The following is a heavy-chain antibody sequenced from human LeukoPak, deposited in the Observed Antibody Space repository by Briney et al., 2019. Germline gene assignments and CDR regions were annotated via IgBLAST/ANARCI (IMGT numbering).Heavy chain of an antibody. CDR2: ISGSGGST. D-gene: IGHD3-22*01. CDR1: GFTFSSYA. Sequence: GGSLRLSCAASGFTFSSYAMSWVRQAPGKGLEWVSAISGSGGSTYYADSVKGRFTISRDNSKNTLYLQMNSLRAEDTAVYYCARTQYYYDSSGYLAYWGQGTLVTVSS. CDR3: ARTQYYYDSSGYLAY. J-gene: IGHJ4*02. V-gene: IGHV3-23*01.